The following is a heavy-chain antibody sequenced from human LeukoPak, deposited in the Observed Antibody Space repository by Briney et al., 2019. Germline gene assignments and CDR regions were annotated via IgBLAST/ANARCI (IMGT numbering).Heavy chain of an antibody. CDR2: IIPIFGTA. V-gene: IGHV1-69*13. CDR3: ARVNYDKLPDSLEYDYYYGMDV. J-gene: IGHJ6*02. Sequence: SVKVSCKASGGTFSSYAISWVRQAPGQGLEWMGGIIPIFGTANYAQKFQGRVTITADESTSTAYMELSSLRSEDTAVYYCARVNYDKLPDSLEYDYYYGMDVGGQGTKVNGSS. CDR1: GGTFSSYA. D-gene: IGHD3-9*01.